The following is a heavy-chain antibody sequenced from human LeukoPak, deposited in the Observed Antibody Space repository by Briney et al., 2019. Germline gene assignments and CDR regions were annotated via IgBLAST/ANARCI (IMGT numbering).Heavy chain of an antibody. CDR1: GYTFTGYY. CDR2: INPNSGGT. V-gene: IGHV1-2*02. J-gene: IGHJ4*02. Sequence: ASVKVSCKASGYTFTGYYMHWVRQAPGQGLEWMGWINPNSGGTNYAQKFQGRVTMTRDTSISTAYMELSRLRSDDTAVYYCARGGHSSGWYMSVAHDYWGQGTLVTVSS. CDR3: ARGGHSSGWYMSVAHDY. D-gene: IGHD6-19*01.